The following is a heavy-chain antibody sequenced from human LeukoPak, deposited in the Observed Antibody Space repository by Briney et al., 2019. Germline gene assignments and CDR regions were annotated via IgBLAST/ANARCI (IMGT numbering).Heavy chain of an antibody. CDR3: ARHAMRRQWLL. Sequence: SETLSLTCTVSGGSISGSSYYWGWIRRPPGKGLEWIGSIYYSGSTYYNPSLKSRVTISVDTSKNQFSLKLSSVTAADTAVYYCARHAMRRQWLLWGQGTLVTVSS. CDR1: GGSISGSSYY. J-gene: IGHJ4*02. D-gene: IGHD6-19*01. V-gene: IGHV4-39*01. CDR2: IYYSGST.